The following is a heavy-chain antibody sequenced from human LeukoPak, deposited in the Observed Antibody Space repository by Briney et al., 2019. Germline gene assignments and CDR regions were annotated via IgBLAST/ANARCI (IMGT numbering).Heavy chain of an antibody. J-gene: IGHJ4*02. D-gene: IGHD3-22*01. V-gene: IGHV4-34*01. CDR3: ARGTDRSKIGY. Sequence: SETLSLTCGVLGGSLSGYYWSWLRQPPGKGLEWLGEIHPSGSTNYNPSLKSRVTMSVDTSENHFSLKLTSVTAADTAVYYCARGTDRSKIGYWGQGTLVTVSS. CDR1: GGSLSGYY. CDR2: IHPSGST.